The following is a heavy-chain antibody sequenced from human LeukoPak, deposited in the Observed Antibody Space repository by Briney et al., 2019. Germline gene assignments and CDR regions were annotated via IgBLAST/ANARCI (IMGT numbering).Heavy chain of an antibody. CDR1: GFTFSSYG. Sequence: GGSLRLSCAASGFTFSSYGMHWVRQAPGKGLEWVSSISSSSSYIYYADSVKGRFTISRDNAKNSLYLQMNSLRAEDTAVYYCARGVAAAGYAFDIWGQGTMVTVSS. V-gene: IGHV3-21*01. CDR3: ARGVAAAGYAFDI. D-gene: IGHD6-13*01. CDR2: ISSSSSYI. J-gene: IGHJ3*02.